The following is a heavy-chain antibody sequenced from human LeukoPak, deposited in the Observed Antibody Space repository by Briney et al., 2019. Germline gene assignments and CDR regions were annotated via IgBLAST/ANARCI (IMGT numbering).Heavy chain of an antibody. D-gene: IGHD6-13*01. Sequence: GGSLRLSCAASGFTFSSYWMSWVRQVPGKGLEWVANIKKDGSEKKYVDSVKGRFTISRDNAENSLYLQMNSLRVEDTAVYYCARGGSSWYYFDYWGQGTLVTVSS. V-gene: IGHV3-7*01. J-gene: IGHJ4*02. CDR1: GFTFSSYW. CDR3: ARGGSSWYYFDY. CDR2: IKKDGSEK.